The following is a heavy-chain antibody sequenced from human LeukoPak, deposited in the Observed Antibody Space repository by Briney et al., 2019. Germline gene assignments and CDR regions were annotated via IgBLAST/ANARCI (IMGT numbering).Heavy chain of an antibody. CDR3: ALLPGIAVAGHTGGDY. D-gene: IGHD6-19*01. CDR1: GYTFTGYY. Sequence: ASVKVSCKASGYTFTGYYMHWVRQAPGKGLEWMGGFDPEDGETIYAQKFQGRVTMTEDTSTDTAYMELSSLRSEDAAVYYCALLPGIAVAGHTGGDYWGQGTLVTVSS. CDR2: FDPEDGET. J-gene: IGHJ4*02. V-gene: IGHV1-24*01.